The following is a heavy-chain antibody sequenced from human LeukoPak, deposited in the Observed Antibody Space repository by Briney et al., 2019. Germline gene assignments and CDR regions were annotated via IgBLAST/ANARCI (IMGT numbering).Heavy chain of an antibody. J-gene: IGHJ3*02. CDR1: GYMFTTYY. CDR2: INPHSGGT. D-gene: IGHD6-19*01. V-gene: IGHV1-2*02. CDR3: ARGGTGYSSGWLRAFDI. Sequence: GASVKVSCKPSGYMFTTYYPHWVRQAPGQGLEWMGWINPHSGGTNYAQKFQGRVTMTRDTSISTVYMELSSLRSDDTAVYYCARGGTGYSSGWLRAFDIWGQGTMVTVSS.